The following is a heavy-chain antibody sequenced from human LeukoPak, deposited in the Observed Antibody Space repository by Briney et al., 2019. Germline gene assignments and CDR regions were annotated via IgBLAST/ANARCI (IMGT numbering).Heavy chain of an antibody. CDR3: ARRGGRGALDI. J-gene: IGHJ3*02. CDR1: GGSFSGYY. Sequence: KTSETLSLTCAVYGGSFSGYYWSWIRQPPGKGLEWIGEINHSGSTNYNPSLKSRVTISVDTSKNQFSLKLSSVTAADTAVYYCARRGGRGALDIWAQGTRV. V-gene: IGHV4-34*01. CDR2: INHSGST. D-gene: IGHD3-16*01.